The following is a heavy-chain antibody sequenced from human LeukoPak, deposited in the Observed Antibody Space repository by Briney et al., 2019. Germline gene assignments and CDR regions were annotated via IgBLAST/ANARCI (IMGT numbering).Heavy chain of an antibody. D-gene: IGHD2-2*01. CDR2: INHSGST. Sequence: SETLSLTCAVYGGSLSGYFWSWIRQPPGKGLEWIGEINHSGSTNYNPSLKSRVTISVDTSKNQLPLKLSSVTAADTAVYYCAREWAAGNIVVVPAAEGYLDPWGQGTLVTVSS. V-gene: IGHV4-34*01. CDR1: GGSLSGYF. CDR3: AREWAAGNIVVVPAAEGYLDP. J-gene: IGHJ5*02.